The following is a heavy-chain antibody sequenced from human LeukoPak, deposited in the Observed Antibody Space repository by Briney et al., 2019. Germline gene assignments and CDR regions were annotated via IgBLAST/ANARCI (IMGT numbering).Heavy chain of an antibody. V-gene: IGHV1-69*06. CDR3: AFSSSWYGGYYFDY. CDR1: GGTFSSYA. CDR2: IIPIFGTA. D-gene: IGHD6-13*01. Sequence: SVKVSCKASGGTFSSYAISWVRQAPGQGLEWMGGIIPIFGTANYAQKFQGRVTITADKSTSTAYMELSSLRSEDTAVYYCAFSSSWYGGYYFDYRGQGTLVTVSS. J-gene: IGHJ4*02.